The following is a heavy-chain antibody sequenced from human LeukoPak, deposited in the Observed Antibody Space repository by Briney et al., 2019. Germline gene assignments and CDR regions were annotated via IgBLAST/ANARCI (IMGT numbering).Heavy chain of an antibody. CDR2: MTGSGGSS. V-gene: IGHV3-23*01. D-gene: IGHD2-8*01. J-gene: IGHJ3*02. CDR1: GLAFRNFA. Sequence: GGSLRLSCEASGLAFRNFAMSWVRQAPGKGLEWVSGMTGSGGSSYYADSVKGRFTISRDNAKNALYLQMNSLRAEDTAVYYCARDSRHCTNIDCRGDAFDIWGQGTVVTVSS. CDR3: ARDSRHCTNIDCRGDAFDI.